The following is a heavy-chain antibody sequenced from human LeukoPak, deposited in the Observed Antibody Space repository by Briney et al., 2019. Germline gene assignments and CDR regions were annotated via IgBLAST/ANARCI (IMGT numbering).Heavy chain of an antibody. V-gene: IGHV1-69*06. CDR2: TIPIFGTA. J-gene: IGHJ4*02. D-gene: IGHD6-19*01. Sequence: SVKVFCKASGGTFSSYAISWVRQAPGQGLEWMGGTIPIFGTANYAQKFQGRVTITADKSTSTAYMELSSLRSEDTAVYYCAREGDSSGWYSFDYWGQGTLVTVSS. CDR3: AREGDSSGWYSFDY. CDR1: GGTFSSYA.